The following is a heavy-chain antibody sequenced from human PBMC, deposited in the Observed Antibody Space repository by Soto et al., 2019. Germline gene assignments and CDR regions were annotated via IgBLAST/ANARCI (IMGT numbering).Heavy chain of an antibody. CDR1: GFTFSSYS. CDR3: ARGPIVVVPAAIINWFDP. D-gene: IGHD2-2*01. V-gene: IGHV3-21*01. J-gene: IGHJ5*02. Sequence: GGSLRLSCAASGFTFSSYSMNWVRQAPGKGLEWVSSISSSSSYIYYADSVKGRFTISRDNAKNSLYLQMNSLRAEDTAVYYCARGPIVVVPAAIINWFDPWGQGTLVTVSS. CDR2: ISSSSSYI.